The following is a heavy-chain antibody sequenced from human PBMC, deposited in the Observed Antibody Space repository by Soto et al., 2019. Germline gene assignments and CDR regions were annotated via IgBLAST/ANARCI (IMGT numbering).Heavy chain of an antibody. D-gene: IGHD3-3*01. J-gene: IGHJ5*02. Sequence: QVQLQESGPGLVKPSETLSLTCTVSGGSVSSGSYYWSWIRQPPGKGLEWIGYIYYSGSTNYNPSLKSRVTISVDTSKNQFSLKLSSVTAAETAVYYCSRWSGWFDPWCQGTLVTVSS. V-gene: IGHV4-61*01. CDR3: SRWSGWFDP. CDR2: IYYSGST. CDR1: GGSVSSGSYY.